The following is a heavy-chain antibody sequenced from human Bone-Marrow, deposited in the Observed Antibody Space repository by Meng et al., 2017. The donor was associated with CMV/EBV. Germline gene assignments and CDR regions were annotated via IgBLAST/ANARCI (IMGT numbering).Heavy chain of an antibody. CDR3: ARGGYSSSWYLYYFDY. Sequence: GFTFSNAWMSWVRQAPGKGLEWVSYISSSGSTIYYADSVKGRFTISRDNAKNSLYLQMNSLRAEDTAVYYCARGGYSSSWYLYYFDYWGQGTLVTVSS. CDR1: GFTFSNAW. V-gene: IGHV3-11*01. CDR2: ISSSGSTI. J-gene: IGHJ4*02. D-gene: IGHD6-13*01.